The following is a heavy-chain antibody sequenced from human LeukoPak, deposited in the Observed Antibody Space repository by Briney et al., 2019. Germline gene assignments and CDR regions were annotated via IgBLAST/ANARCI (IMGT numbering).Heavy chain of an antibody. V-gene: IGHV4-34*01. CDR2: INHSGST. D-gene: IGHD6-19*01. CDR1: GGSFSGYY. CDR3: ARGRYSSGWYYNY. J-gene: IGHJ4*02. Sequence: PSETLSLTCAVYGGSFSGYYWSWIRQPPGKGLEWIGEINHSGSTNYNPSLKSRVTISVDTSKNQFSLKLSSVTAAGTAVYYCARGRYSSGWYYNYWGQGTLVTVSS.